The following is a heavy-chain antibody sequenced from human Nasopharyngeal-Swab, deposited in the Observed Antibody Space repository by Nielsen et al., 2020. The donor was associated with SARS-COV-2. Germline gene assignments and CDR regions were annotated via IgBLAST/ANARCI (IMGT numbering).Heavy chain of an antibody. CDR1: GGSISSSSYY. V-gene: IGHV4-39*01. Sequence: SETLSLTCTASGGSISSSSYYWGWIRQPPGKGLEWIGSIYYSGSTYYNPSLKSRVTISVDTSKNQFSLKLSSVTAADTAVYYCASLSSSWSLGYYYYYMDVWGKGTTVTVSS. D-gene: IGHD6-13*01. CDR3: ASLSSSWSLGYYYYYMDV. J-gene: IGHJ6*03. CDR2: IYYSGST.